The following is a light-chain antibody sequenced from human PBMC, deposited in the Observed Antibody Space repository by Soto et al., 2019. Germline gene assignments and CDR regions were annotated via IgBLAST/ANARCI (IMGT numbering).Light chain of an antibody. V-gene: IGLV2-14*01. J-gene: IGLJ1*01. CDR2: DVS. CDR1: NTDIGGYNY. Sequence: QPVLTQPDSVYGYLGESIPISCNRTNTDIGGYNYVSWYQQHPGKAPKLVIYDVSSRPSGISNRFSGSKSGFTASLTISGLQAADDAHYYCSSYRAYRTLEVFGTGTKVTVL. CDR3: SSYRAYRTLEV.